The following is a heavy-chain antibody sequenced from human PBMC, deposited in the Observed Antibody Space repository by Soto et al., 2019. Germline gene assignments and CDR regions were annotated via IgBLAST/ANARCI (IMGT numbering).Heavy chain of an antibody. CDR1: GFTFSSYA. Sequence: GGSLRLSCAASGFTFSSYAMHWVRQAPCKGLEWVAVISYDGSNKYYADSVKGRFTISRDNSKNTLYLQMNSLRAEDTAVYYCASLDWGIQLWLIPYYYYYGMDVWGQGTTVTVSS. V-gene: IGHV3-30-3*01. CDR2: ISYDGSNK. J-gene: IGHJ6*01. D-gene: IGHD5-18*01. CDR3: ASLDWGIQLWLIPYYYYYGMDV.